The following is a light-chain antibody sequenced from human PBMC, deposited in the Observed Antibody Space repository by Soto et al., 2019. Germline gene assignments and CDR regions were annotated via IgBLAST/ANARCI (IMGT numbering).Light chain of an antibody. Sequence: EIVWTQSPGTLSFSPGDRATLSCSASQSVSSSYLAWYQQKPGQSTSLLIYGASSSATDIPDRFSGIGSGIDFSLTISRLETEYFAVYDCQQYTSSPLVTFGPGTKADIK. J-gene: IGKJ3*01. V-gene: IGKV3-20*01. CDR1: QSVSSSY. CDR2: GAS. CDR3: QQYTSSPLVT.